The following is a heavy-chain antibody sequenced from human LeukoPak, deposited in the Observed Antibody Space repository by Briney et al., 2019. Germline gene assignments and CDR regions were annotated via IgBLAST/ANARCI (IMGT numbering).Heavy chain of an antibody. Sequence: GGSLRLSCAASGFTFSSYWMHWVRQAPGKGLVWVSRINSDGSCTSYADSVKGRFTISRDNAKNTLYLQMNSLRAEDTAVYYCARVDSSGWYYYYGMDVWGQGTTVTVSS. V-gene: IGHV3-74*01. CDR1: GFTFSSYW. J-gene: IGHJ6*02. D-gene: IGHD6-19*01. CDR2: INSDGSCT. CDR3: ARVDSSGWYYYYGMDV.